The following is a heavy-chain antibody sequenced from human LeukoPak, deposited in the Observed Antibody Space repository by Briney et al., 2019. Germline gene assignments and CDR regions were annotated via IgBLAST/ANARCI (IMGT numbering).Heavy chain of an antibody. CDR1: GFTFSSYD. V-gene: IGHV3-13*01. J-gene: IGHJ6*02. CDR2: IGTAGDT. CDR3: ARIYYYYGMDV. Sequence: PGGSLRLSCAASGFTFSSYDMHWVRQATGKGLEWVSAIGTAGDTYYPGSVKGRFTISRENAKNSLYLQMNSLRAGDTAVYYCARIYYYYGMDVWGQGTTVTVSS.